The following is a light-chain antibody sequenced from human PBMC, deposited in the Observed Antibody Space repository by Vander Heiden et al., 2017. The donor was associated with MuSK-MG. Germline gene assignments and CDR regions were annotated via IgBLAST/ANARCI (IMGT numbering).Light chain of an antibody. J-gene: IGLJ1*01. CDR3: NSRDSSGNHV. V-gene: IGLV3-19*01. CDR1: SLRSYY. Sequence: SSALTQDPALSVALGQTVRITCQGDSLRSYYANWYQQRPGQAPVLVFYGKNSRPSGIPDRFSGSNSGNTVSLTITGAQAEDEADYYCNSRDSSGNHVFGAGTRVTVL. CDR2: GKN.